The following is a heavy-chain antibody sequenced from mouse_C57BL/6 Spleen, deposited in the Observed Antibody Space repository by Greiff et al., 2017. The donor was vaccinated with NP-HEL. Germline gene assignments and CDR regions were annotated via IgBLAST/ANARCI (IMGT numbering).Heavy chain of an antibody. J-gene: IGHJ2*01. CDR2: ISSGSSTI. Sequence: VQLKESGGGLVKPGGSLKLSCAASGFTFSDYGMHWVRQAPEKGLEWVAYISSGSSTIYYADTVKGRFTISRDNDKNTLFLQMTSLRSEDTAMYYCARAGTFDYGGQGTTLTVSS. D-gene: IGHD3-3*01. CDR3: ARAGTFDY. V-gene: IGHV5-17*01. CDR1: GFTFSDYG.